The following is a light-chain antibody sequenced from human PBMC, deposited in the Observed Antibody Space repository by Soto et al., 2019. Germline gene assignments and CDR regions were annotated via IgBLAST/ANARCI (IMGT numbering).Light chain of an antibody. CDR3: CSYAGSFVV. V-gene: IGLV2-11*01. CDR1: SSDVGGYNY. J-gene: IGLJ2*01. CDR2: DVS. Sequence: QSVLTQPRSVSGSPGQSVTISCTGTSSDVGGYNYVSWYQQHPGKAPKLMIYDVSKRPSGVPDRFSGSKSGNTASPTISGLQAEDEADYYCCSYAGSFVVFGGGTKVTVL.